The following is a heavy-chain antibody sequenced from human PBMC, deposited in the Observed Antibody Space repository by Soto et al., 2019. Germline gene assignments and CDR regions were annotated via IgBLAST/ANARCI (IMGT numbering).Heavy chain of an antibody. J-gene: IGHJ4*02. CDR3: VRTSVVVAAATREDY. D-gene: IGHD2-15*01. Sequence: EVQLVESGGGLVQPGGSLRLSCAASGFTFSSYWMHWVRQAPGKGLVWVSRINSDGSSTSYADSVKGRITIPRDNAKNTLYRQMDSVSAEDTAVYYCVRTSVVVAAATREDYWGQGTLVAVSS. CDR1: GFTFSSYW. CDR2: INSDGSST. V-gene: IGHV3-74*01.